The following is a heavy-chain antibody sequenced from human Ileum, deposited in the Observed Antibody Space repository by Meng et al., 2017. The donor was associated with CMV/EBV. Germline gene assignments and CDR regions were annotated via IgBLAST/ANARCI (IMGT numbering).Heavy chain of an antibody. Sequence: EQLQESGPGLVKPSGTVSLICALSNGSVNNNSWWTWVRQPPGKGLGWIGEIYHSGTTNYNPSLKSRVTISLDKPKNQFFLKVTSVTAADTAVYYGARKVTSGDYLNWFDLWGQGTLVTVSS. V-gene: IGHV4-4*02. J-gene: IGHJ5*02. D-gene: IGHD3-22*01. CDR3: ARKVTSGDYLNWFDL. CDR1: NGSVNNNSW. CDR2: IYHSGTT.